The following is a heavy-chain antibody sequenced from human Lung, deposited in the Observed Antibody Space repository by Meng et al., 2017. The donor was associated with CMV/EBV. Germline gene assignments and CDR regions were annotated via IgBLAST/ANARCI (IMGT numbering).Heavy chain of an antibody. Sequence: ASVXVSCKASGYTFTSYDINWVRQATGQGLEWMGWMNPNSGNTGYAQKFQGRVTMTRNTSISTAYMELSSLRSEDTAVYYCARGLWSGIKGGFDPWGQGTXVTVSS. CDR2: MNPNSGNT. CDR1: GYTFTSYD. D-gene: IGHD3-3*01. CDR3: ARGLWSGIKGGFDP. V-gene: IGHV1-8*01. J-gene: IGHJ5*02.